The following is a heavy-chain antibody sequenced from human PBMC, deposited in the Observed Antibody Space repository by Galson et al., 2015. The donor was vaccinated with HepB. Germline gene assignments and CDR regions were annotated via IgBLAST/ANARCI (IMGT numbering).Heavy chain of an antibody. Sequence: SLRLSCAASGFTFSSYAMHWVRQAPGKGLEWVAVISYDGSNKYYADSVKGRFTISRDNSKNTLYLQMNSLRAEDTAVYYCASPHTIVLMGNAPFDYWGQGTLVTVSS. CDR2: ISYDGSNK. CDR1: GFTFSSYA. V-gene: IGHV3-30-3*01. J-gene: IGHJ4*02. D-gene: IGHD2-8*01. CDR3: ASPHTIVLMGNAPFDY.